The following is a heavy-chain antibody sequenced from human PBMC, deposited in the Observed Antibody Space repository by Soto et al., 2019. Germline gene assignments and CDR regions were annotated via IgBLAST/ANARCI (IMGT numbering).Heavy chain of an antibody. J-gene: IGHJ6*02. CDR2: ISYDGATQ. CDR3: ATKARVTNYLYYGMDV. CDR1: GLPCDKSF. V-gene: IGHV3-30*03. Sequence: GGSLSLSCEYSGLPCDKSFMHLVRPAPGKGLEWLAVISYDGATQYYGDTVKGRFTISRDNSKNTLFLHMGRLRAEDTAMYYCATKARVTNYLYYGMDVWGLGTTVTV. D-gene: IGHD2-21*02.